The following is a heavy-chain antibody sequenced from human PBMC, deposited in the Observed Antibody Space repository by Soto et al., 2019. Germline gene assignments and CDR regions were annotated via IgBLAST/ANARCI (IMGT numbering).Heavy chain of an antibody. V-gene: IGHV4-34*01. D-gene: IGHD1-26*01. J-gene: IGHJ3*02. CDR1: GGSFSGYY. CDR3: ARGLWRELLRRNDAFDI. CDR2: INHSGST. Sequence: QVQLQQWGAGLLKPSETLSLTCAVYGGSFSGYYWSWIRQPPGKGLEWIGEINHSGSTNYNPSLNSPLTISVDTSKNQSSLKLSSVTAADTAVYYCARGLWRELLRRNDAFDIWGQGTMVTVSS.